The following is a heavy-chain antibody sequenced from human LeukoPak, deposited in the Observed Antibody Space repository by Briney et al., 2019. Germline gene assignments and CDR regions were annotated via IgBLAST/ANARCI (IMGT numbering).Heavy chain of an antibody. CDR2: IRYDGSNK. D-gene: IGHD6-19*01. J-gene: IGHJ4*02. CDR1: GFTFSSYG. Sequence: GGSLRLSCAASGFTFSSYGMHWVRQAPGKGLEWVAFIRYDGSNKYYADSVKGRFTISRDSSKNTLYLQMNSLRAEDTAVYYCAKDHRRGGSGLSDYWGQGTLVTVSS. V-gene: IGHV3-30*02. CDR3: AKDHRRGGSGLSDY.